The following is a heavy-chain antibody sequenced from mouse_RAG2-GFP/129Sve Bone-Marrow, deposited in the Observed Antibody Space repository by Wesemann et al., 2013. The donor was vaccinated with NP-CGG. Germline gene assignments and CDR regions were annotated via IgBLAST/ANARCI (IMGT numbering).Heavy chain of an antibody. CDR2: IDPSDSYT. D-gene: IGHD4-1*01. V-gene: IGHV1S127*01. CDR1: GYTFTSYW. Sequence: QVQLQQPGAELVKPGASVKMSCKASGYTFTSYWMHWVKQRPGQGLEWIGTIDPSDSYTSYNQKFKGKATLTVDTSSSTAYMQLSSLTSEDSAVYYCTNWDWFAYWGPRGLWSLSLQ. J-gene: IGHJ3*01. CDR3: TNWDWFAY.